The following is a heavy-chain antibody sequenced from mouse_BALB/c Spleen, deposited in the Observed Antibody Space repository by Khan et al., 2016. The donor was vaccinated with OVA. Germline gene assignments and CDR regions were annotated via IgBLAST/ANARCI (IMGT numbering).Heavy chain of an antibody. Sequence: QVQLQQSGAELVRPGASVKLSCEASGYTFTSYWMNWVKQSPEQGLEWIGRIDPYDSETHYNQNFKDKAILTVDKSSSTAYLQLSSLTSEDSAVFDCARNPFAYWGQGTLVTVSA. V-gene: IGHV1-52*01. CDR1: GYTFTSYW. CDR3: ARNPFAY. CDR2: IDPYDSET. J-gene: IGHJ3*01.